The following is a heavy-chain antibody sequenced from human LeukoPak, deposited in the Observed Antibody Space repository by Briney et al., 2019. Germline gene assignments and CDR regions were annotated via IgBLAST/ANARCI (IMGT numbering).Heavy chain of an antibody. J-gene: IGHJ6*02. Sequence: GGSLRLSCVDSGFTFSSYAMNWVRQAPGQGLEWVSGISGSGGSRYYADPVKGRFTISRDYSKNTVYLQMNSLRGDDTAVYYCAKDVKGSYGMDVWGQGTTVTVSS. CDR1: GFTFSSYA. V-gene: IGHV3-23*01. CDR3: AKDVKGSYGMDV. CDR2: ISGSGGSR.